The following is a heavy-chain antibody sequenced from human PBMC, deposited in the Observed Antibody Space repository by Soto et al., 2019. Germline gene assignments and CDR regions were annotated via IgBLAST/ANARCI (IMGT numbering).Heavy chain of an antibody. CDR3: AHLYDFRSGHLDYFAY. D-gene: IGHD3-3*01. CDR1: GFSRTTTDRVG. V-gene: IGHV2-5*01. Sequence: QITLKESGPTLVKPTQTLTLTCTFSGFSRTTTDRVGVGWIRHFPGKALDWLALVYWNDDKRYSPSPGSRLTINKDTSHTQVVLTVTDIDPVDTGTYSCAHLYDFRSGHLDYFAYWGHGTLVTVSS. CDR2: VYWNDDK. J-gene: IGHJ4*01.